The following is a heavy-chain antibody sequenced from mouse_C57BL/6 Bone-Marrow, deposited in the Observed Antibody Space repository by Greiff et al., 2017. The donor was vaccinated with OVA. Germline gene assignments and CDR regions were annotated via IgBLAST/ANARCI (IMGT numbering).Heavy chain of an antibody. CDR3: ARHGYYAMDY. CDR2: IRSKSNNYAT. J-gene: IGHJ4*01. Sequence: EVQLVESGGGLVQPKGSLKLSCAASGFSFNTYAMNWVRQAPGKGLEWVARIRSKSNNYATYYADSVKDRFTISRDDSESMLYLQMNNLKTEDTAMYYGARHGYYAMDYWGQGTSVTVSS. V-gene: IGHV10-1*01. CDR1: GFSFNTYA.